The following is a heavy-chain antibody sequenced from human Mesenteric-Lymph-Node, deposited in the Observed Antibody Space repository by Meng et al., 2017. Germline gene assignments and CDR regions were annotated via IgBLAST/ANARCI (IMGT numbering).Heavy chain of an antibody. CDR1: GDYISSGEYF. V-gene: IGHV4-30-4*01. CDR2: MDYRGST. D-gene: IGHD2-2*01. J-gene: IGHJ4*02. CDR3: ARGGGCSSSSCDLDY. Sequence: QVQPQESGPGLLKPSQTLALTCTVSGDYISSGEYFWSWIRQPPGKGLEWIGYMDYRGSTFYNPSLKSRVTISVDKSKNQFSLKLSSVTAADTAMYYCARGGGCSSSSCDLDYWGQGVLVTVSS.